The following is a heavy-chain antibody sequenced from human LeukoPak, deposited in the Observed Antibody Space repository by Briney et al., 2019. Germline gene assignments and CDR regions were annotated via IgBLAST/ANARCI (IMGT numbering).Heavy chain of an antibody. J-gene: IGHJ4*02. CDR1: GFTFSSYA. D-gene: IGHD3-22*01. Sequence: WGSLRLSCAASGFTFSSYAMSWVGQAPGKGLEWVSAISGSGGSTYYADSVKGRFTISRDNSKNTLYLQMNSLRAEDTAVYYCAKVATMIVVVIGSHFDYWGQGTLVTVSS. CDR2: ISGSGGST. V-gene: IGHV3-23*01. CDR3: AKVATMIVVVIGSHFDY.